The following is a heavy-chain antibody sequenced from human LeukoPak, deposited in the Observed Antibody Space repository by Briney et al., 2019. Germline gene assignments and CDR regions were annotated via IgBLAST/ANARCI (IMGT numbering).Heavy chain of an antibody. V-gene: IGHV3-21*01. CDR3: ARGGVGNIMGFFDY. Sequence: PGGSLRLSCAASGFTFSSYNMNWVRQAPGKGLEWVSSISSSSGYIYYADSVKGRFTISRDNAKNSLYLQMNSLRAEDTAVDYCARGGVGNIMGFFDYWGQGTLVTVSS. D-gene: IGHD1-26*01. J-gene: IGHJ4*02. CDR1: GFTFSSYN. CDR2: ISSSSGYI.